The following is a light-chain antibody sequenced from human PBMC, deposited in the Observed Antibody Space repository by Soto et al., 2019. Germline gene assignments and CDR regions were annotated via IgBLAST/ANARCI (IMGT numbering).Light chain of an antibody. Sequence: DIQMTQSPSSLSASVGDRVTITGRASQGIRNDLGWYQQKPGKAPKRLIYAASSLQSGVPSRFSGSGSGTDFILTINWLQSEDFATYYCQQYYDYPRTFGQGTKVDIK. CDR1: QGIRND. J-gene: IGKJ1*01. CDR3: QQYYDYPRT. V-gene: IGKV1-17*01. CDR2: AAS.